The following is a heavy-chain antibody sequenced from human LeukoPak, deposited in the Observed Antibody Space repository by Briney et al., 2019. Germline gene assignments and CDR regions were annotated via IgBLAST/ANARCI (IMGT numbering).Heavy chain of an antibody. CDR1: GFTFSSYA. V-gene: IGHV3-48*03. J-gene: IGHJ4*02. D-gene: IGHD4-23*01. CDR2: ISSSGSTI. CDR3: ARDYGGSSPFDY. Sequence: PGESLRLSCVASGFTFSSYAISWVRQAPGKGLEWVSYISSSGSTIYYADSVKGRFTISRDNAKNSLYLQMNSLRAEDTAVYYCARDYGGSSPFDYWGQGTLVTVSS.